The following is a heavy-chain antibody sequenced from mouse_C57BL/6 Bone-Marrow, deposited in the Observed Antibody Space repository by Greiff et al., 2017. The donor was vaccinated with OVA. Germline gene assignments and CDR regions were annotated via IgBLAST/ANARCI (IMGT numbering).Heavy chain of an antibody. V-gene: IGHV1-26*01. D-gene: IGHD1-1*01. CDR1: GYTFTDYY. CDR3: ARRHYYGSSPYYFDY. J-gene: IGHJ2*01. CDR2: INPNNGGT. Sequence: EVQVVESGPELVKPGASVKISCKASGYTFTDYYMNWVKQSHGKSLEWIGDINPNNGGTSYNQKFKGKATLTVDKSSSTAYMELRSLTSEDSAVYYCARRHYYGSSPYYFDYWGQGTTLTVSS.